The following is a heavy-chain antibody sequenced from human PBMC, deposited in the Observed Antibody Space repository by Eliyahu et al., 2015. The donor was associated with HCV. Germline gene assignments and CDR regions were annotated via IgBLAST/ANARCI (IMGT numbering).Heavy chain of an antibody. CDR3: ARIAVGYCSGGSCYMFDP. CDR1: GYSIXSGYY. Sequence: QVQLQESGPGLVKPSETLSXTCTVSGYSIXSGYYXGWXRQPPGXGLEWIGNIYHSGTTYYNPSLKSRVXISVDTSKNQXSLKLSSVTAADTAVYYCARIAVGYCSGGSCYMFDPWGQGTLVTVSS. V-gene: IGHV4-38-2*02. D-gene: IGHD2-15*01. J-gene: IGHJ5*02. CDR2: IYHSGTT.